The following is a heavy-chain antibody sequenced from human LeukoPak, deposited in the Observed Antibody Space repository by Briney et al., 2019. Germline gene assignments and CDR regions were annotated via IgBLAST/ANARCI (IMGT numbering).Heavy chain of an antibody. CDR3: ARDPRAVDTAMFNWFDP. J-gene: IGHJ5*02. D-gene: IGHD5-18*01. V-gene: IGHV4-4*02. Sequence: PSETLSLTCAVSGGSISSSNWWSWVRQPPGKGLEWIGEIYHSGSTNYNPSLKSRVTISVDKSKNQFSLKLSSVTAADTAVDYCARDPRAVDTAMFNWFDPGGQGTLVTVSS. CDR1: GGSISSSNW. CDR2: IYHSGST.